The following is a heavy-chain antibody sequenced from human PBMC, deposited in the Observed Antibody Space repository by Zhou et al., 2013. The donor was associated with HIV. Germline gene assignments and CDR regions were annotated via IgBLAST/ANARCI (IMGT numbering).Heavy chain of an antibody. Sequence: QVQLQQWGAGLLKPSETLSLTCAVYGGSFSGYYWSWIRQPPGKGLEWIGEMNHSGGANYNPSLRSRVTMSVDTSKNQFSLRLNSVTAADTAVYYCARRYVLVVVFRMSSWGQGTLVSV. J-gene: IGHJ5*02. V-gene: IGHV4-34*01. CDR3: ARRYVLVVVFRMSS. CDR1: GGSFSGYY. CDR2: MNHSGGA. D-gene: IGHD3-22*01.